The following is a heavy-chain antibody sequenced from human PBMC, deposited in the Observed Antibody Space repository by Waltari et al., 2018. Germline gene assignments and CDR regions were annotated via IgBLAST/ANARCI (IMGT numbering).Heavy chain of an antibody. CDR1: GFTFSSSW. CDR2: IRQDGNDK. V-gene: IGHV3-7*01. CDR3: VRGSGWGSDSEW. D-gene: IGHD2-21*01. J-gene: IGHJ4*02. Sequence: LVESGGDLVQPGGSLRLSCLASGFTFSSSWMSWVRQSPGKGLELVANIRQDGNDKNHVDSVKGRFTISRDNAKNSLFLQMNSLRVEDTAVYYGVRGSGWGSDSEWWGQGSLVTVSS.